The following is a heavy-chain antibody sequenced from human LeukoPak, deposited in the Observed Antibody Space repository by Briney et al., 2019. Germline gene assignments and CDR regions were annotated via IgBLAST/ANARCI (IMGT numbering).Heavy chain of an antibody. CDR1: GFTFSTYG. Sequence: PGGSLRLSCAASGFTFSTYGMSWVRQAPGKGLQWVSAISGSGDSTYYADSVKGRFTISRDYSKNILDLQLNSLRDEDTAIYYCAKDRTGVATAGAWDSWGQGVLVTVSS. CDR2: ISGSGDST. D-gene: IGHD6-13*01. J-gene: IGHJ4*02. V-gene: IGHV3-23*01. CDR3: AKDRTGVATAGAWDS.